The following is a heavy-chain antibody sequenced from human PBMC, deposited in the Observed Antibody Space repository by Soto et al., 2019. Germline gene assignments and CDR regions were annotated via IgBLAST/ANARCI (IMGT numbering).Heavy chain of an antibody. V-gene: IGHV3-20*04. Sequence: EVQLVESGGGVMRPGGSLRLSSAASGFTFDGYGMSWVRKAPGKGLEWVCGINWNGDSTGYADSVKGRFTISRDNAKNSLYLQMNSLRAEDTALYYCARGKRYCSGANCYSVLLYWGQGTLVTVSS. CDR3: ARGKRYCSGANCYSVLLY. CDR2: INWNGDST. CDR1: GFTFDGYG. J-gene: IGHJ4*02. D-gene: IGHD2-15*01.